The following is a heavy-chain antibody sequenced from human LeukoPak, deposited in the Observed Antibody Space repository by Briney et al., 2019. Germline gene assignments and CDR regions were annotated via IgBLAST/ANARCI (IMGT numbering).Heavy chain of an antibody. CDR3: SRSQFDY. J-gene: IGHJ4*02. Sequence: GGSLRLSCATSGFPFSSYWMLWVRQAPGKGLVWVSRINGDGTVTTYADSVEGRFTTSRDNTKNILYLQMNNLRAEDTATYYCSRSQFDYWGQGVLVTVSS. V-gene: IGHV3-74*03. CDR1: GFPFSSYW. CDR2: INGDGTVT.